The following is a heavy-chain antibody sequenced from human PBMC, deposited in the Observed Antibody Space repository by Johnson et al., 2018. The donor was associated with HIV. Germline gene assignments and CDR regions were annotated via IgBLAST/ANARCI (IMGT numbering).Heavy chain of an antibody. Sequence: VQLVESGGDLVQPGGSLKLSCAASGFTFSGSAIHWVRQSPGNGLEWVGHIGTKTDDYATAYVESVKGRFSVSRDDSKNTAYLEMNSLKIEDTAVYYCARRTLGGYCPNGICPINAFDVWGQGTTVTVAS. CDR2: IGTKTDDYAT. D-gene: IGHD2-8*01. V-gene: IGHV3-73*02. CDR3: ARRTLGGYCPNGICPINAFDV. J-gene: IGHJ3*01. CDR1: GFTFSGSA.